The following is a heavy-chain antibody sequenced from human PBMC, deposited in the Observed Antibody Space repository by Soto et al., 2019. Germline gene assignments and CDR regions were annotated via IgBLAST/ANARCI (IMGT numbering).Heavy chain of an antibody. V-gene: IGHV4-34*01. CDR3: ARGRYCSGGSCYFDP. CDR1: GGSFSGYY. D-gene: IGHD2-15*01. J-gene: IGHJ5*02. Sequence: QVQLQQWGAGLLKPSETLSLTCAVYGGSFSGYYWSWIRQPPGNGLEWIGEINHSGRTNYNPSLKSRVTISVDTSKNQFSLKLSSVTAADTAVYYCARGRYCSGGSCYFDPWGQGTLVTVSS. CDR2: INHSGRT.